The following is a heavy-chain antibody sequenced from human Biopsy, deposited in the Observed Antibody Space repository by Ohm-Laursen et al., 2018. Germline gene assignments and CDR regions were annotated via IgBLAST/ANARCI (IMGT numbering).Heavy chain of an antibody. Sequence: GTLSLTWTVSGGSISGYHWSWIRKSPGKGLEWLAYISYTGGITSNPSLNGRATMSLDTSKNQFSLKVRSVTAADTAVYYCVRGVDYYDPYHYYALDVWGQGTTVTVSS. CDR1: GGSISGYH. CDR2: ISYTGGI. J-gene: IGHJ6*02. D-gene: IGHD3-22*01. V-gene: IGHV4-59*12. CDR3: VRGVDYYDPYHYYALDV.